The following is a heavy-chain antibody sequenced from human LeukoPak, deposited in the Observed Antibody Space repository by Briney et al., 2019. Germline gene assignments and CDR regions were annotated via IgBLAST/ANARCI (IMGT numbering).Heavy chain of an antibody. CDR2: ISHDGYST. D-gene: IGHD2-21*01. CDR1: GFYFNPYW. V-gene: IGHV3-7*01. CDR3: AREYYSSFDY. J-gene: IGHJ4*02. Sequence: GGSLRLSCVASGFYFNPYWMAWVRQAPGKGLEWVATISHDGYSTFYVDSVRGRFSIPRDNAQNSLFLQMSSLRVDDTAVYYCAREYYSSFDYWGQGALVTVSS.